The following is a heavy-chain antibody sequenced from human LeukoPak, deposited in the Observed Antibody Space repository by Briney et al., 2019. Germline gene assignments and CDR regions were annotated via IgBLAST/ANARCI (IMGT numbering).Heavy chain of an antibody. CDR2: IYYSGST. V-gene: IGHV4-39*01. CDR3: ASRRGEYYYYYYMDV. J-gene: IGHJ6*03. D-gene: IGHD3-3*01. Sequence: SETLSLTCTVSGGSISSSSYYWGWIRQPPGEGLEWIGSIYYSGSTYYNPSLKSRVTISVDTSKNQFSLKLSSVTAADTAVYYCASRRGEYYYYYYMDVWGKGTTVTVSS. CDR1: GGSISSSSYY.